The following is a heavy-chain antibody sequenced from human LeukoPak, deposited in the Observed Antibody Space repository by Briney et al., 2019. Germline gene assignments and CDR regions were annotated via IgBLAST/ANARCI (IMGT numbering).Heavy chain of an antibody. Sequence: GGSLRLSCAASGFTFDDYAMHWVRQAPGKGLEWVSGISWNSGSIGYADSVKGRFTISRDNAKNSLYLQMNSLRAEDTALYYCAKGPSYYYDSSGYYEGWGQGTLVTVSS. D-gene: IGHD3-22*01. CDR2: ISWNSGSI. V-gene: IGHV3-9*01. CDR3: AKGPSYYYDSSGYYEG. J-gene: IGHJ4*02. CDR1: GFTFDDYA.